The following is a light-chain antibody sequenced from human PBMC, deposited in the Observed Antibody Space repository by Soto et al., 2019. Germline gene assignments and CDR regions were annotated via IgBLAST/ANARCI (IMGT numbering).Light chain of an antibody. Sequence: EIVLTQSPATLSLSPGERATLSCRASQSVSSYLAWYQQKPGQAPRLLIYDASNRATGIPARFSGSGSGTDFTLTIISLEPEDFAVYYCQQRSNWVYTFGQGTKLEIK. J-gene: IGKJ2*01. CDR2: DAS. CDR3: QQRSNWVYT. V-gene: IGKV3-11*01. CDR1: QSVSSY.